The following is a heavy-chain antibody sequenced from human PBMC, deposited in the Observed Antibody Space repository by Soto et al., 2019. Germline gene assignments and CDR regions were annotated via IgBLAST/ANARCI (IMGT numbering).Heavy chain of an antibody. CDR2: ISAYNDNT. J-gene: IGHJ6*02. CDR3: SRDITTAGLGYYCYGLEV. D-gene: IGHD1-20*01. CDR1: GYTFTNYG. V-gene: IGHV1-18*04. Sequence: GASVKVSGKASGYTFTNYGISWVRQAPVQGLEWMGWISAYNDNTYYAQNLQGRVTMTTDTSTNTAYMELRSLRSDDKAVYYCSRDITTAGLGYYCYGLEVWGQGTTVTVSS.